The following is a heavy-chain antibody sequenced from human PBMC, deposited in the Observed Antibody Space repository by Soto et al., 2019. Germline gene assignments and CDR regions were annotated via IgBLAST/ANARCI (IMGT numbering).Heavy chain of an antibody. J-gene: IGHJ4*02. CDR2: IYHSGST. Sequence: SETLSLTCTVSGGSISSGGYYWSWIRQHPGKGLEWIGYIYHSGSTYYNPSLKSRVTISVDTSKNQFSLKLSSVTAADTAVYYCSGSSGYQTYFDYWRQGTLVTVSS. CDR1: GGSISSGGYY. D-gene: IGHD3-22*01. CDR3: SGSSGYQTYFDY. V-gene: IGHV4-31*03.